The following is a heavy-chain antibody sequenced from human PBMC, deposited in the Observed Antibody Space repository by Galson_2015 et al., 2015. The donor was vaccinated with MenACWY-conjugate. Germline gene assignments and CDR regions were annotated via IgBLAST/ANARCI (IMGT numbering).Heavy chain of an antibody. D-gene: IGHD1-26*01. Sequence: QSGAEVKKPGESLKISCKASGYIFTTYWIAWVRQMPGRGLEWMGLISPGDSNTRYSPSFQGQVTISADKSISTAYLQWSSLKASDTAMYYCARHPPGGRGMDVWGQGTTVTVSS. J-gene: IGHJ6*02. CDR1: GYIFTTYW. V-gene: IGHV5-51*01. CDR2: ISPGDSNT. CDR3: ARHPPGGRGMDV.